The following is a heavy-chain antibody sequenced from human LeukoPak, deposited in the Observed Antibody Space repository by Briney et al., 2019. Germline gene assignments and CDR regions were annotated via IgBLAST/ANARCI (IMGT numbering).Heavy chain of an antibody. V-gene: IGHV1-24*01. CDR2: FDPEDGET. D-gene: IGHD5-24*01. CDR1: GYTLTELS. Sequence: ASVKVSCKVSGYTLTELSMHWVRQAPGKGLEWMGGFDPEDGETIYAQKFQGRVAMTEDTSTDTAYMELSSLRSEDTAVYYCATRRRDGYTFYFDYWGQGTLVTVSS. J-gene: IGHJ4*02. CDR3: ATRRRDGYTFYFDY.